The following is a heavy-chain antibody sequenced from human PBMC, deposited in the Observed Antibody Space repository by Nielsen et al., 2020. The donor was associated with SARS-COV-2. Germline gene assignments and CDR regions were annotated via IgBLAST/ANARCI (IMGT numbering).Heavy chain of an antibody. Sequence: GGSLRLSCAASGFTFSSYSMNWVRQAPGKGLEWVSSISSSSSYIYYADSVKGRFTISRDNAKNSLYLQMNSLRAEDTAVYYCARDNGPRVTRGIPFEYWGQGTLVTVSS. D-gene: IGHD2-21*02. CDR2: ISSSSSYI. CDR3: ARDNGPRVTRGIPFEY. CDR1: GFTFSSYS. J-gene: IGHJ4*02. V-gene: IGHV3-21*01.